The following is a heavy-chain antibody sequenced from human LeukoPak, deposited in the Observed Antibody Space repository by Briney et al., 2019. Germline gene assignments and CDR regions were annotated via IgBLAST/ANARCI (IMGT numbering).Heavy chain of an antibody. CDR1: AFTFSSYA. D-gene: IGHD1-26*01. J-gene: IGHJ4*02. CDR3: AKDRRFGLADSGSYY. V-gene: IGHV3-23*01. Sequence: GGSLRLSCAASAFTFSSYAMSWVRQAPGKGLEWVSAISGSGGSTYYADSVKGRFTISRDNSKNTLYLQMNSLRAEDTAVYYCAKDRRFGLADSGSYYWGQGTLVTVSS. CDR2: ISGSGGST.